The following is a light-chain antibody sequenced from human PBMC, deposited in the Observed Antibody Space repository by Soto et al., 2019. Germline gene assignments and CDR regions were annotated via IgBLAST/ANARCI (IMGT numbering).Light chain of an antibody. CDR1: QSVSSNY. Sequence: EIVLTQSPGTLSLSPGERATLSCRASQSVSSNYLAWYQHKPGQAPRLLIYGASSRATGIPDRFSGSGSGTDFTLTISRLEPEDFVLYYCQQYSSSPLTFGGGTKVEIK. CDR2: GAS. J-gene: IGKJ4*01. V-gene: IGKV3-20*01. CDR3: QQYSSSPLT.